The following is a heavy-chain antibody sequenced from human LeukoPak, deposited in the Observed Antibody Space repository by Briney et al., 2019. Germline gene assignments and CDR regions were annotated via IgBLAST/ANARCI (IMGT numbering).Heavy chain of an antibody. D-gene: IGHD2-2*01. V-gene: IGHV3-23*01. CDR2: ISGSGGST. Sequence: PGGSLRLSCAASGFFFRSYGIQWVRQAPGKGLEWVSAISGSGGSTYYADSVKGRFTISRDNSKNTLYLQMNSLRAEDTAVYYCAKEGLGYCSSTSCSYPAYWGQGTLVTVSS. J-gene: IGHJ4*02. CDR1: GFFFRSYG. CDR3: AKEGLGYCSSTSCSYPAY.